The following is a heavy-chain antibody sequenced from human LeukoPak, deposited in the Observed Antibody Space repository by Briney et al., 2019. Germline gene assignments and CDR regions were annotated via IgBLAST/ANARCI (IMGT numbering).Heavy chain of an antibody. V-gene: IGHV4-61*02. CDR3: ARGDGGSYFPFDY. J-gene: IGHJ4*02. CDR1: GGSISSGSYY. Sequence: SQTLSLTCTVSGGSISSGSYYWSWIRQPAGEGLEWIGRIYTSGSTNYNPSLKSRVTISVDTSKNQFSLKLSSVTAADTAVYYCARGDGGSYFPFDYWGQGTLVTVSS. CDR2: IYTSGST. D-gene: IGHD1-26*01.